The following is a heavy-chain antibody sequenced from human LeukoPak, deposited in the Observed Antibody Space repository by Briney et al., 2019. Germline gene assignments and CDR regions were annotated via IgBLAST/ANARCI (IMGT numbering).Heavy chain of an antibody. D-gene: IGHD6-19*01. Sequence: PSETLSLTCAVYGGSFSGYYWSWIRQPPGKGLEWIGEINHSGSTNYNPSLKSRVTISVDTSKNQFSLKLSSVTAADTAVYYCARDQGGYSSGWYQNWGQGTLVTVSS. CDR2: INHSGST. J-gene: IGHJ4*02. CDR1: GGSFSGYY. V-gene: IGHV4-34*01. CDR3: ARDQGGYSSGWYQN.